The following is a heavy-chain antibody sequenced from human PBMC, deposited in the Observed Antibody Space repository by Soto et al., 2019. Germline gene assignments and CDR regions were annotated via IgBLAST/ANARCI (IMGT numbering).Heavy chain of an antibody. Sequence: QVQLVESGGGVVQPGRSLRLSCAASGFTFSSYAMHWVRQAPGKGLEWVAVISYDGSNKYYADSVKGRFTISRDNSKNTLYLQMNSLRAEDTAVYYCARDHRTNWGLNYYYYGMDVWGQGTTVTVSS. J-gene: IGHJ6*02. CDR1: GFTFSSYA. V-gene: IGHV3-30-3*01. D-gene: IGHD7-27*01. CDR3: ARDHRTNWGLNYYYYGMDV. CDR2: ISYDGSNK.